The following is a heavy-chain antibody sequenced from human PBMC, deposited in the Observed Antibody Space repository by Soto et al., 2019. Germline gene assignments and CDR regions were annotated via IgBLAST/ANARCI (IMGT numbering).Heavy chain of an antibody. CDR1: GFTFSSYG. J-gene: IGHJ6*03. CDR3: ARDPALENPGGYYYYYMDV. D-gene: IGHD3-10*01. V-gene: IGHV3-33*01. CDR2: IWYDGSNK. Sequence: QVQLVESGGGVVQPGRSLRLSCAASGFTFSSYGMHWVRQAPGKGLEWVAVIWYDGSNKYYADSVKGRFTISRDNSENTLYLQMNSLRAEDTAVYYCARDPALENPGGYYYYYMDVWGKGTTVTVSS.